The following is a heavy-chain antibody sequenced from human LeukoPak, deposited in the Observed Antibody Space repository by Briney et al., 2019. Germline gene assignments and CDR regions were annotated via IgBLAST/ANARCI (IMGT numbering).Heavy chain of an antibody. CDR1: GFIFSNAW. V-gene: IGHV3-15*01. CDR2: IKSKAQGGSI. D-gene: IGHD7-27*01. J-gene: IGHJ3*02. Sequence: PGGSLRLSCAASGFIFSNAWMRWVRQSPGKGLEGIGRIKSKAQGGSIAYAAPLKGRFTISRDDSRDTLYLQMGSLEIEDTGVYYCGTGDAFDIWGQGTMVTVSS. CDR3: GTGDAFDI.